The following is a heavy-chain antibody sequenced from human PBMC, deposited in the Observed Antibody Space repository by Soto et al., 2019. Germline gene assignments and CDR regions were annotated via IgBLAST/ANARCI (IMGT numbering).Heavy chain of an antibody. CDR2: ISSSSSTI. CDR1: GFTFSSYS. Sequence: GGSLRLSCAASGFTFSSYSMNWVRQAPGKGLEWVSYISSSSSTIYYADSVKGRFTISRDNAKNSLYLQMNSLRDEDTAVYYCARDRKWFGEFSLDAFDIWGQGTMVTVSS. D-gene: IGHD3-10*01. J-gene: IGHJ3*02. CDR3: ARDRKWFGEFSLDAFDI. V-gene: IGHV3-48*02.